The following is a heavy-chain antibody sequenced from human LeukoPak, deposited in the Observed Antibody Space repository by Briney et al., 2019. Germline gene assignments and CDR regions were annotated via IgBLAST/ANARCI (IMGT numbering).Heavy chain of an antibody. CDR3: ARGTPYYDYVWGSYRYVGFDY. CDR1: GFTFSSYS. Sequence: GGSLRLSCAASGFTFSSYSMNWVRQAPGKGLEWVSSISSSSYIYYADSVKGRFTISRDNAKNSLYLRMNSLRAEDTAVYYCARGTPYYDYVWGSYRYVGFDYWGQGTLVTVSS. V-gene: IGHV3-21*01. D-gene: IGHD3-16*02. CDR2: ISSSSYI. J-gene: IGHJ4*02.